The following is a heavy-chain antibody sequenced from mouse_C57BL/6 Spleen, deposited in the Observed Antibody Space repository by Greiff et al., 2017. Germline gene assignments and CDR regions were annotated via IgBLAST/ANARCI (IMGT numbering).Heavy chain of an antibody. V-gene: IGHV5-17*01. D-gene: IGHD1-1*01. CDR2: ISSGSSTI. Sequence: EVKLVESGGGLVKPGGSLKLSCAASGFTFSDYGMHWVRQAPEKGLEWVAYISSGSSTIYYADTVKGRFTISSDNAKNTLFLQMTSLRSEDTAMYYCARGDYYGSSYCMDYWGQGTSVTVSS. J-gene: IGHJ4*01. CDR1: GFTFSDYG. CDR3: ARGDYYGSSYCMDY.